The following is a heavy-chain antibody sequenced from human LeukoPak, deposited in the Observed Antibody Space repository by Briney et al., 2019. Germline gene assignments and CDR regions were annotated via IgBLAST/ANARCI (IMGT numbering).Heavy chain of an antibody. CDR3: ARHDSSGYKY. CDR2: IYYSGST. CDR1: GGSISRYY. J-gene: IGHJ4*02. Sequence: PSETVSLTCTVSGGSISRYYWSWIRQPPGKGLEWIGYIYYSGSTNYNPSLKSRVTISVDTSKNQLSLKVTSVTAADTAIYYCARHDSSGYKYWGQGTLVTVSS. V-gene: IGHV4-59*08. D-gene: IGHD3-22*01.